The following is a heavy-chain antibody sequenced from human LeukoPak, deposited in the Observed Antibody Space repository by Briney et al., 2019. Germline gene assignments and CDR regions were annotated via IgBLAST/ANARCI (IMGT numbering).Heavy chain of an antibody. CDR2: INPSGGST. V-gene: IGHV1-46*01. D-gene: IGHD3-22*01. J-gene: IGHJ3*02. CDR1: GYTFTSYY. Sequence: ASVKVSCKASGYTFTSYYMHWVRQAPGQGLEWMGIINPSGGSTSYAQKFQGRVTMTRDMSTSTVYMELSSLRSEDTAVYHCARGGLNYYDSSGYPDAFDIWGQGTMVTVSS. CDR3: ARGGLNYYDSSGYPDAFDI.